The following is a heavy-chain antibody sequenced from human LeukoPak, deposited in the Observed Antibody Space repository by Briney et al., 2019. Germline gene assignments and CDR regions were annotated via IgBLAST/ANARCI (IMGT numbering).Heavy chain of an antibody. D-gene: IGHD1-26*01. V-gene: IGHV4-4*09. Sequence: PSETLSLTCTVSGGSLSSSYWSWIRQPPGKGLEWIGYIYTSGSTNYNPSLKSRVTISVDTSKNQFSLKLSFVTAADTAVYYCARTSGSLDFESWGQGTLVSVYS. CDR2: IYTSGST. CDR1: GGSLSSSY. J-gene: IGHJ4*02. CDR3: ARTSGSLDFES.